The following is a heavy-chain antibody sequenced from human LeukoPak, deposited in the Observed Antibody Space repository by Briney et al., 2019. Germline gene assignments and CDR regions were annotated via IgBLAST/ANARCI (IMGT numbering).Heavy chain of an antibody. D-gene: IGHD1-20*01. J-gene: IGHJ4*02. Sequence: ASVKVSCKASGYTFTGYYMHWVRQAPGQGLEWMGWINPNSGGTNYAQKFQGRVTMTRDTSISTAYMELSRLRSDDTAVYSCARDFPLNWNDEDDFDYWGQGTLVTVSS. V-gene: IGHV1-2*02. CDR2: INPNSGGT. CDR3: ARDFPLNWNDEDDFDY. CDR1: GYTFTGYY.